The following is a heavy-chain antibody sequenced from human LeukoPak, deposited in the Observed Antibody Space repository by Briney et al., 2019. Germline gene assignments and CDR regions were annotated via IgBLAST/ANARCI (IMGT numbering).Heavy chain of an antibody. CDR2: INYSGRT. Sequence: PSETLSLTCTVSGGSISTYYWSWVRQPPGKGLEWIGYINYSGRTNANSSLKSRVAISADTSKNQFSLRLSSVTAADTAVYYCARDTYYYDNGDFIDAFDIWGRGTMVTVSS. V-gene: IGHV4-59*01. CDR1: GGSISTYY. CDR3: ARDTYYYDNGDFIDAFDI. J-gene: IGHJ3*02. D-gene: IGHD3-22*01.